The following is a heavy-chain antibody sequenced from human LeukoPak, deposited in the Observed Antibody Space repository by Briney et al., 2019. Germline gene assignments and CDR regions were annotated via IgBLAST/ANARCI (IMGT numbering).Heavy chain of an antibody. CDR3: ARDGIWFGELWSWFDP. D-gene: IGHD3-10*01. CDR2: IKPDGSDK. Sequence: PGGSLRLSCAASGFTFSNYWMTWVRQAPGKGLEWVANIKPDGSDKYYVDSVKGRFTISRDNSKNTLYLQMNSLRAEDTAVYYCARDGIWFGELWSWFDPWGQGTLVTVSS. V-gene: IGHV3-7*01. CDR1: GFTFSNYW. J-gene: IGHJ5*02.